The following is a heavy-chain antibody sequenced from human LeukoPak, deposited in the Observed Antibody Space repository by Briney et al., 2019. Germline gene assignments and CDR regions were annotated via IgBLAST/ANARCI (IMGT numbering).Heavy chain of an antibody. CDR2: VNEDGSEE. CDR3: ARDRAPYSGSYLDY. D-gene: IGHD1-26*01. Sequence: GGSLRLSCAASGFTLSGYYMTWVRQAPGKRLEWVANVNEDGSEEHYVDSVKGRFTISRDNSKNTLYLQMNSLRAEDTAVYYCARDRAPYSGSYLDYWGQGTLVTVSS. V-gene: IGHV3-7*01. CDR1: GFTLSGYY. J-gene: IGHJ4*02.